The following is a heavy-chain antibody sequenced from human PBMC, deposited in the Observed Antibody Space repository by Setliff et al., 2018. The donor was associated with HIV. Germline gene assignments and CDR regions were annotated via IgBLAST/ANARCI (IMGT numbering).Heavy chain of an antibody. Sequence: GGSLRLSCAASGFTFSSYWMHWVRQAPGKGLVWVSRINSDGSSTSYADSVKGRFTISRDNAKNSLYLQMNSLRAEETAVYYCARLRVVVVPAASWYFDLWGRGTLVTVSS. D-gene: IGHD2-2*01. CDR3: ARLRVVVVPAASWYFDL. CDR2: INSDGSST. V-gene: IGHV3-74*01. J-gene: IGHJ2*01. CDR1: GFTFSSYW.